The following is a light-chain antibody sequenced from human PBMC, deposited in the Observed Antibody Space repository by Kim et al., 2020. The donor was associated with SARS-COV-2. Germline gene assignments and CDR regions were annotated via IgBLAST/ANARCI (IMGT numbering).Light chain of an antibody. CDR1: KLGDKY. V-gene: IGLV3-1*01. Sequence: VSPGQAASITCSGDKLGDKYVCWYQQKPGQSPVVVIYQDIKRPSGIPERFSGSNSGNTATLTISGTQAMDEADYYCQAWDSTTVVFGGGTQLTVL. CDR3: QAWDSTTVV. CDR2: QDI. J-gene: IGLJ2*01.